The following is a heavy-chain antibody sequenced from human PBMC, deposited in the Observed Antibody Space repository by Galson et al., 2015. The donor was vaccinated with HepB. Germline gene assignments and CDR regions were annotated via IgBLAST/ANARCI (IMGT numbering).Heavy chain of an antibody. CDR1: GFTFSNAW. D-gene: IGHD3-9*01. CDR2: IKSKADGGTT. J-gene: IGHJ5*02. Sequence: SLRLSCAASGFTFSNAWMNWVRQAPGKGLEWVGRIKSKADGGTTDYAAPVKGRFTISRDDSKTTLYLQMNSLTTDDTAMYYCQILTGYYMRDPWGQGTLVTVSS. CDR3: QILTGYYMRDP. V-gene: IGHV3-15*07.